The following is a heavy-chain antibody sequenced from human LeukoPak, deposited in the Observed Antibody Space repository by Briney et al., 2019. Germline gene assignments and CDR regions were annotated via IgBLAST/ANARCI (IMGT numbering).Heavy chain of an antibody. CDR2: ISSSSSYI. J-gene: IGHJ4*02. D-gene: IGHD1-26*01. CDR1: GFTFSSYS. V-gene: IGHV3-21*04. CDR3: ARDFGSYSPSDY. Sequence: GGSLRLSCAASGFTFSSYSMNWVRQAPGKGLEWVSSISSSSSYIYYADSVKGRFTISRDNAKNSLYLQMNSLRAEDTAVYYCARDFGSYSPSDYWGQGTLVTVSS.